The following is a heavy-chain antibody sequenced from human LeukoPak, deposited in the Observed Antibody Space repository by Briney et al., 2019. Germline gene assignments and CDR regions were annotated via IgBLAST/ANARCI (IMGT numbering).Heavy chain of an antibody. CDR1: GFTFSNYW. CDR3: AKHYDILTDTLPDY. CDR2: IRQDGNEK. D-gene: IGHD3-9*01. Sequence: GGSLRLSCAASGFTFSNYWMSWVRRAPGKGLEWVANIRQDGNEKYYVGSVRGRFTISRDNAKNSLYLQMNSLRAEDTAVYYCAKHYDILTDTLPDYWGQGTLVTVSS. J-gene: IGHJ4*02. V-gene: IGHV3-7*03.